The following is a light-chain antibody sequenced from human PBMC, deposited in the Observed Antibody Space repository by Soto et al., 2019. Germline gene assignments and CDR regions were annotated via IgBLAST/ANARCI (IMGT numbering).Light chain of an antibody. Sequence: EIVLTQSPGTLSLSPGERATLSCRASQSVNSNYLGWYQQKPGQAPRLLVYDVSNRATGIPARFSGGGSGTDFTLTISNLEPEDFAVYYCQQRSDWPWTFGQGTKVDIK. CDR2: DVS. CDR3: QQRSDWPWT. V-gene: IGKV3D-20*02. J-gene: IGKJ1*01. CDR1: QSVNSNY.